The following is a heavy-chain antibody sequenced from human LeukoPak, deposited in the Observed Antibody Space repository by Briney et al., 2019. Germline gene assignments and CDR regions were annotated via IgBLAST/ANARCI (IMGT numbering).Heavy chain of an antibody. CDR1: GYTFTSYG. CDR3: ARSTFDSSSWFPPYYYYYYMDV. V-gene: IGHV1-18*01. Sequence: ASVKVSCKASGYTFTSYGISWVRQAPGQGLEWMGWINPNSGGTNYAQKLQGRVTMTTDTSTSTAYMELRSLRSDDTAVYYCARSTFDSSSWFPPYYYYYYMDVWGKGTTVTVSS. J-gene: IGHJ6*03. D-gene: IGHD6-13*01. CDR2: INPNSGGT.